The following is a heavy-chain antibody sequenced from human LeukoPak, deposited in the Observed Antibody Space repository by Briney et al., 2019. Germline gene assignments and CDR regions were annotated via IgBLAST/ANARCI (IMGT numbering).Heavy chain of an antibody. CDR2: IYYSGST. CDR3: ARDSSYYYMDV. CDR1: GGSISSNY. V-gene: IGHV4-59*01. J-gene: IGHJ6*03. Sequence: PSETLSLTCTVSGGSISSNYWSWIRQPPGKGLEWIGYIYYSGSTNYNPSLKSRVTISVDTSKNQFSLKLSSVTAADTAVYYCARDSSYYYMDVWGKGTTVTVSS.